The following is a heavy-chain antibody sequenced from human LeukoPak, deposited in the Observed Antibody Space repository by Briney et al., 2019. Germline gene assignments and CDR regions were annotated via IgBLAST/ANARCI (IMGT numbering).Heavy chain of an antibody. CDR1: GGSISSGSYY. V-gene: IGHV4-61*02. CDR3: ARETNLLYYYDSSGIDY. Sequence: SETLSLTCTVSGGSISSGSYYWSWIRQPAGKGLEWIGRIYTSGSPNYNPSLKSRVTISVDTSKNQFSLKLSSVTAADTAVYYCARETNLLYYYDSSGIDYWGQGTLVTVSS. J-gene: IGHJ4*02. D-gene: IGHD3-22*01. CDR2: IYTSGSP.